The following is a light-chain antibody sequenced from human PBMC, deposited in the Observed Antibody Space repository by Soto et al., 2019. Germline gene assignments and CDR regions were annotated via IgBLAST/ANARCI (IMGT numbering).Light chain of an antibody. Sequence: VLTQSPGALSLSPGERGTLSCRASQSISSNFVAWDQQKPGQAPRLRLFSASKMATGIPDRFSGSASGTGSFNDSGSGTDFTLTISRLEPEDFAGYCCHHYGSSLPDTFGQGTKLEI. V-gene: IGKV3-20*01. J-gene: IGKJ2*01. CDR2: SAS. CDR3: HHYGSSLPDT. CDR1: QSISSNF.